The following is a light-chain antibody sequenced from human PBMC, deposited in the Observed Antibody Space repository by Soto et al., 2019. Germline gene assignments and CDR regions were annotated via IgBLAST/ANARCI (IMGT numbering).Light chain of an antibody. J-gene: IGKJ1*01. Sequence: EIVMTQSPATLSVSPGVRATLSCRARQSVSSNLAWYQQKPGQAPRLLIYGASTRATGIPARFSGSGFGTEFTLTISSLQSEDFAVYYCQQYNNLPRPTFGQGTKVEIK. CDR3: QQYNNLPRPT. CDR1: QSVSSN. CDR2: GAS. V-gene: IGKV3-15*01.